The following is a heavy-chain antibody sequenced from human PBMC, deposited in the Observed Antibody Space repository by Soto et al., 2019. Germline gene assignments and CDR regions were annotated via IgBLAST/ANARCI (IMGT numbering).Heavy chain of an antibody. D-gene: IGHD6-19*01. CDR1: GYTFTGYY. CDR2: INPNRGGT. Sequence: ASVKVSGKASGYTFTGYYMHWVRQAPGQGLEWMGWINPNRGGTNYAQKFQGWVTMTRDTTISTAYMELSRRRSDDTAVYYCAREVAVARYAFDIWGQGTMVTVSS. CDR3: AREVAVARYAFDI. J-gene: IGHJ3*02. V-gene: IGHV1-2*04.